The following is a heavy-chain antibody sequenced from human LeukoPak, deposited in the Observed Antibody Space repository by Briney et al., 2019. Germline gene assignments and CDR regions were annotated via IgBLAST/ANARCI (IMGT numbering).Heavy chain of an antibody. J-gene: IGHJ3*02. V-gene: IGHV4-61*02. D-gene: IGHD2-15*01. Sequence: PSETLSLTCSVSGGSISDFSISGYYWSWIRQPAGKGLEWIGRIYTSGSTNYDPSLKSRVTISVDTSKNQFSLKLSSVTAADTAVYYCARGEAVYVVVKAFDIWGQGTMVTVSS. CDR3: ARGEAVYVVVKAFDI. CDR2: IYTSGST. CDR1: GGSISDFSISGYY.